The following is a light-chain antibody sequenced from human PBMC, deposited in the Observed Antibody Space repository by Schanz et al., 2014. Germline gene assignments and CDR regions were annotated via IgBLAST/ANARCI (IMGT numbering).Light chain of an antibody. CDR1: YSNIGAGYD. J-gene: IGLJ1*01. V-gene: IGLV1-40*01. CDR3: HSYGGEGYV. CDR2: GNS. Sequence: QSVLTQPPSVSGVPGQRVTISCTGSYSNIGAGYDVHWYRQLPGVAPTLLIYGNSNRPSGVSDRFSGSKSGASASLAITGLQSDDESDNSCHSYGGEGYVFGTGTKLTVL.